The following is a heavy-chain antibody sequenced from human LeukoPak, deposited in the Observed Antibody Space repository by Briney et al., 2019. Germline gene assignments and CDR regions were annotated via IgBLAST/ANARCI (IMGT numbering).Heavy chain of an antibody. J-gene: IGHJ4*02. CDR2: IYYSGST. Sequence: SETLSLTCTVSGGSISSYYWSWIRQPPGKGLEWIGYIYYSGSTNYNPSLKSRVTISVDTSKNQFSLKLSSVTAADTAVYYCAELVLGDNFDNWGQGTLVTVPS. V-gene: IGHV4-59*01. CDR1: GGSISSYY. CDR3: AELVLGDNFDN. D-gene: IGHD3-10*01.